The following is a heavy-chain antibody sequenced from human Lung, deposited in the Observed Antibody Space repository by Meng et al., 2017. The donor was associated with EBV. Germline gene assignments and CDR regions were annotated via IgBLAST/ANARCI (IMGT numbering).Heavy chain of an antibody. V-gene: IGHV1-69*08. CDR3: ARDEGGWPTAPDY. D-gene: IGHD3-16*01. CDR1: GGTFSSYT. J-gene: IGHJ4*02. CDR2: IIPILGIA. Sequence: QVQLVQSGAEVKKPGSSVKVSCKASGGTFSSYTISWVRQAPGQGLEWMGRIIPILGIANYAQKFQGRVTITADKSTSTAYMELSSLRSEDTAVYYCARDEGGWPTAPDYWGQGTLVTVAS.